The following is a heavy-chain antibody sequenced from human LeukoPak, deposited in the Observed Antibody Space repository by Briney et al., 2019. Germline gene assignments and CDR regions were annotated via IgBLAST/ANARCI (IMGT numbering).Heavy chain of an antibody. CDR3: ARGKTSQNIVTRKTYNWFDP. V-gene: IGHV3-21*01. Sequence: PGGSLRLSCAASGFTFSSYSMNWVRQAPGKGLEWVSSISTSSDYIYYADSVKGRFTISRDNAKNSLYLQMKSLRAEDTAVYYCARGKTSQNIVTRKTYNWFDPWGQGTLVTVSS. CDR1: GFTFSSYS. D-gene: IGHD2/OR15-2a*01. CDR2: ISTSSDYI. J-gene: IGHJ5*02.